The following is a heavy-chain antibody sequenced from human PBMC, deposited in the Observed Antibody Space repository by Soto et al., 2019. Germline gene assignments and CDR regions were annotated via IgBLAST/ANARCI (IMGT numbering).Heavy chain of an antibody. CDR3: ARGVSAGVDY. Sequence: AASVKVSCKVSGYTLTELSMHWVRQAPGKGLEWMGGFDPEDGETIYAQKFQGRVTMTEDTSTDTAYMELTTLTSDDTAFYYCARGVSAGVDYWGQGTLVTVSS. CDR2: FDPEDGET. CDR1: GYTLTELS. D-gene: IGHD1-26*01. J-gene: IGHJ4*02. V-gene: IGHV1-24*01.